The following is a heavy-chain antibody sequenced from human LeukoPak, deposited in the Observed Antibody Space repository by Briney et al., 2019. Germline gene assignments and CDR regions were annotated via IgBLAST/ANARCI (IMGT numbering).Heavy chain of an antibody. D-gene: IGHD6-19*01. CDR3: ARAYGSSLG. CDR1: GFTFSSYG. J-gene: IGHJ4*02. V-gene: IGHV3-48*01. Sequence: GGSLRLSCAASGFTFSSYGMNWVRQAPGKGLEWVSYISSGTSTIYYADSVKGRFTISRDNAKNSLYLQMNSLRAEDTAVYYCARAYGSSLGWGQGILVAVSS. CDR2: ISSGTSTI.